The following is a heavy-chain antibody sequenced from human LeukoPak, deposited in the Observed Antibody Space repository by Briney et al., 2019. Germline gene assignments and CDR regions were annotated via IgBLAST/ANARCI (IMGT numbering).Heavy chain of an antibody. J-gene: IGHJ4*02. CDR2: INTDGSIT. D-gene: IGHD6-6*01. CDR3: VKIGSSPSTDY. Sequence: GGSLRLSCAASGFTVSSNYMSWVRQAPGKGLVWVSRINTDGSITSYADSVKGRFIISRDNAKNMLNLQMNSLRAEDTAVYYCVKIGSSPSTDYWGQGTLVTVSS. CDR1: GFTVSSNY. V-gene: IGHV3-74*01.